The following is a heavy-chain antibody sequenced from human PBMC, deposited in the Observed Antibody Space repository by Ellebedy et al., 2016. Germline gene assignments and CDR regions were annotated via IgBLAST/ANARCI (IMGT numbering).Heavy chain of an antibody. CDR1: GFTFSSYS. CDR2: ISSSSSTI. D-gene: IGHD2-2*02. V-gene: IGHV3-48*01. CDR3: AVDIVVVPAAILEAFDI. J-gene: IGHJ3*02. Sequence: GESLKISXAASGFTFSSYSMNWVRQAPGKGLEWVSYISSSSSTIYYADSVKGRFTISRDNAKNSLYLQMNSLRAEDTAVYYCAVDIVVVPAAILEAFDIWGQGTMVTVSS.